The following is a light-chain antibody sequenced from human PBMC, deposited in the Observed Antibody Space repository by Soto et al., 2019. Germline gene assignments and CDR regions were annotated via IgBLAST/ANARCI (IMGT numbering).Light chain of an antibody. V-gene: IGKV3-11*01. Sequence: EIVLTQSPATLSLSLGERATLSCRASQNINTYLVWYQQQPGQAPRLLIYDASKRAAGIPDRFSGSGSGTDVTLTISSLAPEDFALYYCQQRSSWPRAFGGGTKVEIK. CDR2: DAS. CDR1: QNINTY. J-gene: IGKJ4*01. CDR3: QQRSSWPRA.